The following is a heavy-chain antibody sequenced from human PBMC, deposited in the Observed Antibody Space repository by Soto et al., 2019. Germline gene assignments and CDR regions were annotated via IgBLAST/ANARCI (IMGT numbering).Heavy chain of an antibody. CDR3: ARDLGAGEDGYYYYGMDV. D-gene: IGHD3-16*01. J-gene: IGHJ6*02. CDR2: INPNSGGT. CDR1: GYTFTGYY. V-gene: IGHV1-2*04. Sequence: ASVKVSCKASGYTFTGYYMHWVRQAPGPGLEWMRWINPNSGGTNYAQKFKGWVTMTRDTPISTAYMELSRLRSDDTAVYYCARDLGAGEDGYYYYGMDVWGQGTTVTVSS.